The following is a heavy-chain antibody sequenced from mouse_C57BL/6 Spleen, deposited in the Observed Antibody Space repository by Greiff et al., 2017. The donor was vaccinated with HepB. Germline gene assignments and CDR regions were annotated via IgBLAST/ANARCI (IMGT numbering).Heavy chain of an antibody. CDR3: ARGVVTGTYYFDY. CDR1: GFTFTDYY. J-gene: IGHJ2*01. Sequence: DVQLVESGGGLVQPGGSLSLSCAASGFTFTDYYMSWVRQPPGKALEWLGFIRNKANGYTTEYSASVKGRFTISRDNSQSILYLQMNALRAEDSATYYCARGVVTGTYYFDYWGQGTTLTVAS. D-gene: IGHD2-13*01. V-gene: IGHV7-3*01. CDR2: IRNKANGYTT.